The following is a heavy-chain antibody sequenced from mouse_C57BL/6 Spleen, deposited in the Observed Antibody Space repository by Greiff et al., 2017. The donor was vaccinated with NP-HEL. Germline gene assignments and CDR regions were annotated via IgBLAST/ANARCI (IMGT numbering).Heavy chain of an antibody. V-gene: IGHV1-54*01. CDR1: GYAFTNYL. D-gene: IGHD2-4*01. CDR3: ARYEDDYGYYFDY. CDR2: INPGSGGT. Sequence: QVQLQQSGAELVRPGTSVKVSCKASGYAFTNYLIEWVKQRPGQGLEWIGVINPGSGGTNYNEKFKGKATLTADKSSSTAYMQLSSLTSEDSAVYFCARYEDDYGYYFDYWGQGTTLTVSS. J-gene: IGHJ2*01.